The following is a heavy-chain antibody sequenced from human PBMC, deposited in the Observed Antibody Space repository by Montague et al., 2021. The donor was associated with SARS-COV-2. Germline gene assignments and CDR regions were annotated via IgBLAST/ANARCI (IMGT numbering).Heavy chain of an antibody. J-gene: IGHJ6*02. CDR2: IYYSGST. V-gene: IGHV4-39*07. CDR1: GGSISSSSYY. Sequence: SETLSLTCTVSGGSISSSSYYWGWLRQPPGKGLEWIGSIYYSGSTYYNPSLQSRVTISVDTSKNQFSLKLSSVTAADTAVYSCARDTRITMLVVVNRYGMDVWGQGTTVTVSS. CDR3: ARDTRITMLVVVNRYGMDV. D-gene: IGHD3-22*01.